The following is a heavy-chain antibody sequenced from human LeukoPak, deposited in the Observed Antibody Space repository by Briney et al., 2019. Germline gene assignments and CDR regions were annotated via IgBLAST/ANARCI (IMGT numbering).Heavy chain of an antibody. V-gene: IGHV4-59*12. D-gene: IGHD3-22*01. J-gene: IGHJ4*02. CDR2: IYYSGSSGST. Sequence: SETLSLTCTVSGGSISGYFWSWIRQPPGKGLEWIGYIYYSGSSGSTHYNPSLRSRVTISVDTSKNQFSLKLSSVTAADTAVYYCARGLVNETAASGGSSGFYLPLGYFDYWGQGTLVTVSS. CDR3: ARGLVNETAASGGSSGFYLPLGYFDY. CDR1: GGSISGYF.